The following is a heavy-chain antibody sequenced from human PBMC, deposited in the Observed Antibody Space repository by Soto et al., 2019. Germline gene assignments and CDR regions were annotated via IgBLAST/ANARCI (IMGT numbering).Heavy chain of an antibody. D-gene: IGHD5-18*01. CDR1: GFTFSSYS. Sequence: GGSLRLSCAASGFTFSSYSMNWVRPAPGKGLEWISYISSSSSTIYYADSVKGRFTISRDNAKNSLYLQMNSLRDEDTAVYYCARVISMDLLLHTAPGYWGQGTLVTVSS. J-gene: IGHJ4*02. CDR2: ISSSSSTI. V-gene: IGHV3-48*02. CDR3: ARVISMDLLLHTAPGY.